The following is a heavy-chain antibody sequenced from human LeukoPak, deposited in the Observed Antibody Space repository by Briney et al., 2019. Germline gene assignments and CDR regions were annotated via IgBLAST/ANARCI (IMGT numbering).Heavy chain of an antibody. J-gene: IGHJ4*02. D-gene: IGHD1-26*01. CDR1: GGTFSSYA. V-gene: IGHV1-69*06. CDR3: ARGYSGSYGGYYFDY. CDR2: IIPIFGTA. Sequence: ASVKVSCTASGGTFSSYAISWVRQAPGHGLEWMGGIIPIFGTANYAQKFQGRVTITADKSTSTAYMELSSLRSEDTAVYYCARGYSGSYGGYYFDYWGQGTLVTVSS.